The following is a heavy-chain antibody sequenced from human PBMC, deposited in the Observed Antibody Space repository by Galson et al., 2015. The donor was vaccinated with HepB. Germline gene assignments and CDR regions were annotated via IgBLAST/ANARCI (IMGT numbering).Heavy chain of an antibody. J-gene: IGHJ4*02. Sequence: SLRLSCAASGFTFSSYAMSWVRQAPGKGLEWVSAISGSGGSTYYADSVKGRFTISRDNSKNTLYLQMNSLRAEDTAVYYCAKDGGYGYVSHWFWGQGTLVTVSS. CDR3: AKDGGYGYVSHWF. CDR2: ISGSGGST. CDR1: GFTFSSYA. D-gene: IGHD5-18*01. V-gene: IGHV3-23*01.